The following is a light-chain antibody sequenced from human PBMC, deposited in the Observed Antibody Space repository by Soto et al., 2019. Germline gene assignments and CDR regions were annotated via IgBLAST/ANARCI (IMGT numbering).Light chain of an antibody. V-gene: IGLV2-23*01. CDR1: SSDVGSYIL. CDR2: EGS. J-gene: IGLJ3*02. CDR3: CSYAGSFTGV. Sequence: QSVLTQPASVSGSPGQSITISCTGTSSDVGSYILVSWYQQHPGRAPKLMIYEGSRRPSGVSDRFSGSRSGNTASLTISGLQAEDEADYYCCSYAGSFTGVFGGGTKLTVL.